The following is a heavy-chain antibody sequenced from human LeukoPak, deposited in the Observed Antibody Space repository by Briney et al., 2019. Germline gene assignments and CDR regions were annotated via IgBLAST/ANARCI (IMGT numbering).Heavy chain of an antibody. CDR3: TRHGGAGSGYYSENYYYYGMDV. CDR1: GFTFTGPA. CDR2: IRSKANSYAT. D-gene: IGHD3-3*01. V-gene: IGHV3-73*01. Sequence: PSESLTLSCAANGFTFTGPAMHWVRQASGKGLCCVGRIRSKANSYATGYAAPVKGRFTISRDDSKNTAYLQMNSLKTEDTAVYYCTRHGGAGSGYYSENYYYYGMDVWGQGTTVTVSS. J-gene: IGHJ6*02.